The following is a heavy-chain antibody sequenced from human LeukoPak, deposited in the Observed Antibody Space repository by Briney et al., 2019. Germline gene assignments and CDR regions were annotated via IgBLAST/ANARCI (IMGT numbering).Heavy chain of an antibody. CDR2: INHSGST. V-gene: IGHV4-34*01. J-gene: IGHJ4*02. CDR1: GGSIIGYY. CDR3: ARGGVGSSVY. Sequence: SETLSLTCAVYGGSIIGYYWSWIRQPPGKGLEWIGEINHSGSTNYNPSLKSRVTISVDTSKNQFSLKLSSVTAADTAVYYCARGGVGSSVYWGQGTLVTVSS. D-gene: IGHD2-15*01.